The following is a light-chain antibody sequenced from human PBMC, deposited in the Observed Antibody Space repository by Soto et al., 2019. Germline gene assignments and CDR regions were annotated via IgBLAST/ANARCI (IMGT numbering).Light chain of an antibody. CDR3: QQYERYST. J-gene: IGKJ1*01. CDR2: KAS. CDR1: QNIYTW. V-gene: IGKV1-5*03. Sequence: DYQVTQSPSTLSASVGGGVTITCRASQNIYTWLAWYQQKPGIAPKLLIHKASTLESGVPSRLSGSGFGTEFTLTISGLQPEDSATYYCQQYERYSTFGQGTKVDIK.